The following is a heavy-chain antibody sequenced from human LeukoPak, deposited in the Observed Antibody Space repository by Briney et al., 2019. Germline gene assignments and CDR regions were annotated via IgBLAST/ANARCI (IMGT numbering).Heavy chain of an antibody. Sequence: ASVKVSCKASGYTFSSYGISWVRQAPGQGLEWMGWINPNSGGTNYAQKFQGWVTMTRDTSISTAYMELSRLRSDDTAVYYCARNDYGDYGFFDYWGQGTLVTVSS. D-gene: IGHD4-17*01. J-gene: IGHJ4*02. CDR3: ARNDYGDYGFFDY. CDR2: INPNSGGT. V-gene: IGHV1-2*04. CDR1: GYTFSSYG.